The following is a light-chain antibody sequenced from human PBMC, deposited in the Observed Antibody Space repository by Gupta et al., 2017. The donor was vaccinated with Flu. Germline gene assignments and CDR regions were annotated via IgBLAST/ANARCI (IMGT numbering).Light chain of an antibody. CDR1: PSGSSY. J-gene: IGKJ4*02. CDR2: DAS. Sequence: EFLLTHPPATLSLPPGQRATPSGSAIPSGSSYLAWYQQRPGQAPRLLIYDASHRASGIPARFSGSGSGTDFTLIISSVETDDFAVFYCQQGSNGPLTFGGGTKVEIK. CDR3: QQGSNGPLT. V-gene: IGKV3-11*01.